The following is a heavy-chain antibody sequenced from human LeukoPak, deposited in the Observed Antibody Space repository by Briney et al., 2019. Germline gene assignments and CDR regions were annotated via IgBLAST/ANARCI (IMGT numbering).Heavy chain of an antibody. CDR1: GGSISSSHYY. CDR3: ARQISDYYYYYIDV. CDR2: IYYSGTT. D-gene: IGHD3-10*01. Sequence: SETLSLTCTVSGGSISSSHYYWGWIRQTPGKGLETIGTIYYSGTTYYNPSLESRATISEDTSKNQFSLTLRSVTAADTAVYYCARQISDYYYYYIDVWGKGTTVTVSS. J-gene: IGHJ6*03. V-gene: IGHV4-39*01.